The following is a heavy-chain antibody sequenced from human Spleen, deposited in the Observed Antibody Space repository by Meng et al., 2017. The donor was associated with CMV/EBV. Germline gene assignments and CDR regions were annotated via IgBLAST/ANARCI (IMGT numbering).Heavy chain of an antibody. D-gene: IGHD3-9*01. CDR1: GYTFTSYG. CDR3: AREYDILTRGWFDP. J-gene: IGHJ5*02. Sequence: QVQLVQSGAEVKKPGASVKVACKASGYTFTSYGISWVRQAPGQGLEWMGIINPSGGSTSYAQKFQGRVTMTRDTSTSTVYMELSSLRSEDTAVYYCAREYDILTRGWFDPWGQGTLVTVSS. V-gene: IGHV1-46*01. CDR2: INPSGGST.